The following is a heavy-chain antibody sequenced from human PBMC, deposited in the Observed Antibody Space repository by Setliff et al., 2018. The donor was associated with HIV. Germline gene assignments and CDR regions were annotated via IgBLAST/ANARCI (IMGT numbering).Heavy chain of an antibody. CDR3: ARGGPPRVATLYWFDP. J-gene: IGHJ5*02. Sequence: ASVKVSCKASGYTFINHGINWLRQAPGQGLEWMGWINTYNGNTKYGQKFQGSVTMTTDTSTSTVYMELRSLTSDDTALYYCARGGPPRVATLYWFDPWGQGTLVTVSS. D-gene: IGHD2-15*01. CDR2: INTYNGNT. CDR1: GYTFINHG. V-gene: IGHV1-18*04.